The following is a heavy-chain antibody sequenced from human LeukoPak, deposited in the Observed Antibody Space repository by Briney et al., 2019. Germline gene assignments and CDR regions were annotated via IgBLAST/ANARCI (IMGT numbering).Heavy chain of an antibody. CDR3: ARRSDSSGYYDFDY. Sequence: GGSLRLSCAASGFTFSSYWMSWVRQAPGKGLEWVANIKQDGSEKYYVDSVKGRFTISRDNSKNTLFLQMGSLRAEDMAVYYCARRSDSSGYYDFDYWGQGTLVTVSS. J-gene: IGHJ4*02. CDR2: IKQDGSEK. CDR1: GFTFSSYW. V-gene: IGHV3-7*01. D-gene: IGHD3-22*01.